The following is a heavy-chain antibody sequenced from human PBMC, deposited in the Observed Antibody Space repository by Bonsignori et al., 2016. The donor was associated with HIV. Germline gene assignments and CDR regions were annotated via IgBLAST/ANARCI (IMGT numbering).Heavy chain of an antibody. CDR3: ARGYSYAGYYFYMDV. CDR2: IKEDGSEK. J-gene: IGHJ6*03. D-gene: IGHD5-18*01. V-gene: IGHV3-7*03. Sequence: VRQAPGKGLEWVANIKEDGSEKYYVDSVKGRFTISRDNAKNSLYLQMDNLRAEDTAVYYCARGYSYAGYYFYMDVWGKGTTVTVSS.